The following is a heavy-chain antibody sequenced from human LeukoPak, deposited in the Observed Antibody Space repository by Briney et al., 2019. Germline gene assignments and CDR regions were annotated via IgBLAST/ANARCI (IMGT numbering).Heavy chain of an antibody. CDR2: ISSSGSTI. J-gene: IGHJ4*02. D-gene: IGHD5-18*01. CDR1: GFTFSSYE. Sequence: PGGSLRLSCAASGFTFSSYEMNWVRQAPGKGLEWVSYISSSGSTIYYADSVKGRFTISRDNAKNSLYLQMNSLRAEDTAVYYCASGTGGYSYGYDYWGQGTLVTVSS. V-gene: IGHV3-48*03. CDR3: ASGTGGYSYGYDY.